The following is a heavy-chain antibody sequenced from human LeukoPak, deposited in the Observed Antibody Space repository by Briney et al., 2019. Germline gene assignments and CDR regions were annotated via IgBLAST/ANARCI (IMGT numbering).Heavy chain of an antibody. V-gene: IGHV3-7*03. CDR1: GFTFSSYW. Sequence: GGSLRLSCAASGFTFSSYWMNWARQAPGKGLEWVASINHNGNVNYYVDSVKGRFTISRDNAKNSLYLQRSNLRAEDTAVYFCARGGGLDVWGQGATVTVSS. CDR2: INHNGNVN. D-gene: IGHD3-16*01. J-gene: IGHJ6*02. CDR3: ARGGGLDV.